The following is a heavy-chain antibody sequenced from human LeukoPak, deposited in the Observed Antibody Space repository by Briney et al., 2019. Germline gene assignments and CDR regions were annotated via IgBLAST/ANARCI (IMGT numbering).Heavy chain of an antibody. CDR3: AKGKVVPGTPGQNSWDN. CDR1: GGSISTYY. Sequence: SETLSLTCTVSGGSISTYYWNWIRQPAGRGLEWIGRIYTSESPTYNPSLKSRVTMSVDMSKNQFSLKLSSVTAADTAVYYCAKGKVVPGTPGQNSWDNWGQGILVTVSS. D-gene: IGHD3-22*01. V-gene: IGHV4-4*07. CDR2: IYTSESP. J-gene: IGHJ4*02.